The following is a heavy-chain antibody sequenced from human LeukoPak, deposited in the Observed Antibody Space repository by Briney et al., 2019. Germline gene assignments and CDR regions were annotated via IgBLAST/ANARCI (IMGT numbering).Heavy chain of an antibody. CDR1: GGSISSYY. CDR2: IYYSGST. CDR3: ARVGDSSGYYYKFDY. Sequence: SETLSLTCTVSGGSISSYYWSWIRQPPGKGLEWIGYIYYSGSTNYNPSLKSRVTISVDTSKNQFSLKLSSVTAADTAVYYSARVGDSSGYYYKFDYWGQGTLVTVSS. V-gene: IGHV4-59*01. J-gene: IGHJ4*02. D-gene: IGHD3-22*01.